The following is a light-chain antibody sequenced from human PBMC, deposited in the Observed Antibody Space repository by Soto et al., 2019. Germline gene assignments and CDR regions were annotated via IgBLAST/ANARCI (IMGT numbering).Light chain of an antibody. CDR1: QSISSY. V-gene: IGKV1-39*01. J-gene: IGKJ1*01. CDR2: TTS. CDR3: QQSYSRPRT. Sequence: DIQMTQSPSSLSEYVGDGVTITCRASQSISSYLNWYQQKPGKAPNFLIYTTSSLESGVPSRFSGSGSGTDFTLTISSLQPEDFATYFCQQSYSRPRTFGQGTKVEI.